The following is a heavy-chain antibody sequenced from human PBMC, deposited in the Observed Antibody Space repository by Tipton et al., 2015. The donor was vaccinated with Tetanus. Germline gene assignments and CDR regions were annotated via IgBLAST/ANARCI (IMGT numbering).Heavy chain of an antibody. J-gene: IGHJ4*02. CDR1: GFTFSSQW. V-gene: IGHV3-7*01. Sequence: SLRLSCAASGFTFSSQWMSWVRQAPGKGLEWVANIKQDGTDYRYVDSVKGRFTISRDNAKNSLSLQMNSLRTDDTAVYYCASGSALGNWGQGTLITVSS. CDR2: IKQDGTDY. D-gene: IGHD6-25*01. CDR3: ASGSALGN.